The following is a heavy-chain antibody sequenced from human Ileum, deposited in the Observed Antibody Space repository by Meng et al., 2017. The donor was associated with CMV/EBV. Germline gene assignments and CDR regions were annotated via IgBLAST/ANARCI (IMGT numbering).Heavy chain of an antibody. CDR3: ARDLTNKWFYY. CDR2: MYFSGIA. Sequence: QMQLQESGPGLVKPAETLSLTCTASGDPISSGSHSWAWFRQPPGKRLEWIGSMYFSGIADYNPSLKSRVTISLHATQKQFSLRLTSVTAVDSAVYFCARDLTNKWFYYWGQGTLVTVSS. J-gene: IGHJ4*02. V-gene: IGHV4-39*07. CDR1: GDPISSGSHS. D-gene: IGHD1-26*01.